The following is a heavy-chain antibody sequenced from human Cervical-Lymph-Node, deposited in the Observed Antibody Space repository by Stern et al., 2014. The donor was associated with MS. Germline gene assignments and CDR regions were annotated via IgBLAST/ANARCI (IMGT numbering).Heavy chain of an antibody. CDR1: GYTFTGYY. V-gene: IGHV1-2*02. CDR3: ARDAIGGAEQQLVRAHNWFDP. J-gene: IGHJ5*02. Sequence: VHLVESGAEVKKPGASVKVSCKASGYTFTGYYMHWVRQAPGQGLEWMGWINPNSGGTNYAQKFQGRGTMTRDTSISTAYMELSRLRSDDTAVYYCARDAIGGAEQQLVRAHNWFDPWGQGTLVTVSS. D-gene: IGHD6-13*01. CDR2: INPNSGGT.